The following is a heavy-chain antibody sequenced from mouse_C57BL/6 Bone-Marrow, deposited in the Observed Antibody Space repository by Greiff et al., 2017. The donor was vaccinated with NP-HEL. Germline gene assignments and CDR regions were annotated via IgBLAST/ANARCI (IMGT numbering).Heavy chain of an antibody. Sequence: VQLQQFGAELVRPGTSVKVSCKASGYAFTNYLIEWVKQRPGQGLEWIGVINPGSGGTNYNEKFKGKATLTADKSSSTAYMQLSSLTSEDSAVYFCARLSYYYGQLGDYWGQGTTLTVSS. D-gene: IGHD1-1*01. CDR2: INPGSGGT. J-gene: IGHJ2*01. V-gene: IGHV1-54*01. CDR1: GYAFTNYL. CDR3: ARLSYYYGQLGDY.